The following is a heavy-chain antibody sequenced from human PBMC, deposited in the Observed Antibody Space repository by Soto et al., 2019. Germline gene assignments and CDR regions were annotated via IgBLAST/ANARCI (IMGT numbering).Heavy chain of an antibody. CDR2: VSDDGGTT. D-gene: IGHD3-9*01. CDR1: GFTFSNYA. J-gene: IGHJ4*02. Sequence: EAQLLESGGGLVQPGESLRLSCAASGFTFSNYAMSWARQAPGKGLEWVSVVSDDGGTTFYADSVRARFTISRDNSKNTVDLQMNSLRAEDTAVYYCAKADTGHFRPFEYCGQGTLVTVSS. CDR3: AKADTGHFRPFEY. V-gene: IGHV3-23*01.